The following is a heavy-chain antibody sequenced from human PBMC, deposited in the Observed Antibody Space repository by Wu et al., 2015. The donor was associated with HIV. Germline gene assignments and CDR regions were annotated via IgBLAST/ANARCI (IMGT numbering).Heavy chain of an antibody. CDR2: IVVGSGNT. Sequence: QMQLVQSGPEVKKPGTSVKVSCKASGFTFTSSAMQWVRQARGQRLEWIGWIVVGSGNTNYAQKFQERVTITRDMSTSTAYMELSSLRSEDTAVYYCAADLKSGSGWSKFDYWGQGTLVTVSS. J-gene: IGHJ4*02. V-gene: IGHV1-58*02. CDR1: GFTFTSSA. D-gene: IGHD6-19*01. CDR3: AADLKSGSGWSKFDY.